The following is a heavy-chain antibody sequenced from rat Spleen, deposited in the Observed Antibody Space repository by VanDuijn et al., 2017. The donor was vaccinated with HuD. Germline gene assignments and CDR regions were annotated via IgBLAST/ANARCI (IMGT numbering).Heavy chain of an antibody. D-gene: IGHD5-1*01. CDR1: GFTFSDYY. CDR2: ITTGGGNT. V-gene: IGHV5-25*01. J-gene: IGHJ2*01. Sequence: EVQLVESNGGLVQPGRSLKLSCAASGFTFSDYYMAWVRQAPTKGLEWVASITTGGGNTYYRDSVKGRFTISRDNAQNTLYLQMNSLKSEDTATYYCSNNWELYYWGQGVMVTVSS. CDR3: SNNWELYY.